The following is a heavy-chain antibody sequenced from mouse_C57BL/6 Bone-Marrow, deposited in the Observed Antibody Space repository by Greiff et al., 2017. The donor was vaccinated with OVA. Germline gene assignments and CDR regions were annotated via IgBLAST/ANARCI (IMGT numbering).Heavy chain of an antibody. CDR3: ARGGRTFAY. CDR1: GYTFTDYY. V-gene: IGHV1-19*01. J-gene: IGHJ3*01. D-gene: IGHD1-1*01. CDR2: INPYNGGT. Sequence: VQLQQSGPVLMKPGASVKMSCKASGYTFTDYYMNWVKQSHGKSLEWIGVINPYNGGTSYNQKFKGKATLTVDKSSSTAYMELNSLTSEDSAVYYCARGGRTFAYWGQGTLVTVSA.